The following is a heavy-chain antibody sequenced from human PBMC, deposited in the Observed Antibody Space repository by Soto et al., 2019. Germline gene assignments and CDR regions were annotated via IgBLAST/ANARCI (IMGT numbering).Heavy chain of an antibody. D-gene: IGHD1-26*01. Sequence: WVRQAPGKGLEWIFSISGSGFKKYYADSVKGRFTISRDNSKSTVYLELNNLSAEDTAVYHCAKNQGVELVPLATVDWFDPWGQGSVVTVSS. CDR2: ISGSGFKK. V-gene: IGHV3-23*01. J-gene: IGHJ5*02. CDR3: AKNQGVELVPLATVDWFDP.